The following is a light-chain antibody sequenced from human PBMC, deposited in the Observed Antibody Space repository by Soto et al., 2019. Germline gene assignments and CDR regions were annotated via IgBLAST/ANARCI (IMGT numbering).Light chain of an antibody. CDR1: PPISSW. V-gene: IGKV1-5*01. Sequence: DIQMTQSPSTLSACIGDRVTITCRASPPISSWLAWYQHKPGKAPKLLIYDASILESGVPSRFSGGGSGTEFTLTISSLQPDDFATYYCQQYNTYSGTFGQGTKLEIK. CDR3: QQYNTYSGT. J-gene: IGKJ2*01. CDR2: DAS.